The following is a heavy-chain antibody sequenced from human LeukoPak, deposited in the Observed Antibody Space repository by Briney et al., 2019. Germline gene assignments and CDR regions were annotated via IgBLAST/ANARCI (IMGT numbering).Heavy chain of an antibody. CDR3: ARDVRFLEWLSHFDTFDI. CDR1: GGSISSSSYY. J-gene: IGHJ3*02. Sequence: SETLSLTCTVSGGSISSSSYYWGWIRQPPGKGLEWIGSIYYSGSTYYNPSLKSRVTISVDTSKNQFSLKLSSVTAADTAVYYCARDVRFLEWLSHFDTFDIWGQGTMVTVSS. V-gene: IGHV4-39*07. D-gene: IGHD3-3*01. CDR2: IYYSGST.